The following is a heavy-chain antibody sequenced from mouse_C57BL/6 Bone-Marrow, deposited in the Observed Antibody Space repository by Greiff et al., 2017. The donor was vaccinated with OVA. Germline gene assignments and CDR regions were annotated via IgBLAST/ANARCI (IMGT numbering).Heavy chain of an antibody. V-gene: IGHV2-6-1*01. Sequence: VMLVESGPGLVAPSQSLSITCTVSGFSLTSYGVHWVRQPPGKGLEWLVVIWSDGSTTYNSALKSRLSISKDNSKSQVFLKMNSLQTDDTAMYYCARHGYYGSSYYFDYWGQGTTLTVSS. CDR3: ARHGYYGSSYYFDY. J-gene: IGHJ2*01. CDR1: GFSLTSYG. D-gene: IGHD1-1*01. CDR2: IWSDGST.